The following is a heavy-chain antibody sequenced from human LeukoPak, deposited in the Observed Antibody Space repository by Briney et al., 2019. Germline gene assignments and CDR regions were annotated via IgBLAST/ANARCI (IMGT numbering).Heavy chain of an antibody. Sequence: GGSLRLSCAASGFTFSYYWMHWVRQVPGKGLVWVSRSDGGGSSTSYADSVKGRFSISRDNAKSILYLQMNSLRAEDTAVYYRARGPGSSGGAYVGDYWGHGTLVTVSS. CDR1: GFTFSYYW. CDR3: ARGPGSSGGAYVGDY. CDR2: SDGGGSST. D-gene: IGHD3-22*01. J-gene: IGHJ4*01. V-gene: IGHV3-74*01.